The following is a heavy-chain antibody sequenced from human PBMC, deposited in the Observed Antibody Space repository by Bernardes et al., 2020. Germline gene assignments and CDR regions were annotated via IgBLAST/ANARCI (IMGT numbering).Heavy chain of an antibody. CDR1: GYTFTGYY. Sequence: ASVKVSCKASGYTFTGYYMHWVRQAPGQGLEWMGRINPNSGGTNYAQKFQGRVTMTRDTSISTAYMELSRLRSDDTAVYYCARDLSHDYIWGSYLRDYWGQGTLVTVSS. J-gene: IGHJ4*02. V-gene: IGHV1-2*06. CDR2: INPNSGGT. D-gene: IGHD3-16*02. CDR3: ARDLSHDYIWGSYLRDY.